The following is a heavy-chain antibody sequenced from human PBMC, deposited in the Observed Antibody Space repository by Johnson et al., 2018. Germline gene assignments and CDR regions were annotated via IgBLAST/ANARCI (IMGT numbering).Heavy chain of an antibody. CDR2: RNAGTGNT. CDR3: ARGPEAGGGSYYNWFDP. J-gene: IGHJ5*02. CDR1: GYTFTSYA. D-gene: IGHD1-26*01. Sequence: QVQLQESGAEVKKPGASVKVSCKASGYTFTSYAMHWVRQAPGHRLEWMGWRNAGTGNTKYSEEFQGRVPLTRDTSASTAYMERSSLRSEDMAVYYCARGPEAGGGSYYNWFDPWGQGTLVTVSS. V-gene: IGHV1-3*02.